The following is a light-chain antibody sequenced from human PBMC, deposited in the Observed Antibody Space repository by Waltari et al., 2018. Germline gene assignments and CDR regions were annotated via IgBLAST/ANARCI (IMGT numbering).Light chain of an antibody. CDR1: QSVNNY. CDR2: GAF. Sequence: DIQMTQSPSSLSASVGDRVTITCRASQSVNNYLHWYQQKAGKASKLLIYGAFSLHSGVPSRFSGGGSGTDFTLTISGLQAEDFATYYCEQGYVTPRTFGQGTKLEI. V-gene: IGKV1-39*01. J-gene: IGKJ2*01. CDR3: EQGYVTPRT.